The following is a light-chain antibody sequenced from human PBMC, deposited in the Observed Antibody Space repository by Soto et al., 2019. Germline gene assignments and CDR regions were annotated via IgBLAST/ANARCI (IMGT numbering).Light chain of an antibody. Sequence: QSALTQPRSLCGSPGQSVTISCTGPTIGAHSFVSWYQDRPDKVPKLLIYDVSQRPSGIPDRFSGSRSANTASLTISGLQADDAAAYYCCSYTGNKVFVFGTGTKVTVL. CDR1: TIGAHSF. J-gene: IGLJ1*01. CDR3: CSYTGNKVFV. CDR2: DVS. V-gene: IGLV2-11*01.